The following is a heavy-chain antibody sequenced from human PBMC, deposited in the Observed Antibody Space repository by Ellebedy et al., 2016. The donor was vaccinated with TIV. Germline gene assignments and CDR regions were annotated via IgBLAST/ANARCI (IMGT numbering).Heavy chain of an antibody. CDR2: INPNSGGT. V-gene: IGHV1-2*02. CDR1: GYTFIAHY. J-gene: IGHJ4*02. Sequence: ASVKVSCKASGYTFIAHYMHWVRQAPGQGLEWMGWINPNSGGTNYAQKFQGRVTVTRDTTISTVYMEVSRLRSDDTAVYYCARDLYDILTGSMNYFDCWGQGTLVTVSS. CDR3: ARDLYDILTGSMNYFDC. D-gene: IGHD3-9*01.